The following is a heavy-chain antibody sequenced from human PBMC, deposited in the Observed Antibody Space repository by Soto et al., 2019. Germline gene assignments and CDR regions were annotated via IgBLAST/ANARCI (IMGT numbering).Heavy chain of an antibody. CDR1: GFTFSSHG. CDR3: ARDEKGGLYGPDY. V-gene: IGHV3-33*01. D-gene: IGHD4-17*01. CDR2: IWYDGTNK. J-gene: IGHJ4*02. Sequence: QVQLVESGGGVVQPGRSLRLSCAASGFTFSSHGLHWVRQAPGKGLEWVAVIWYDGTNKNYADSVKGRFTVSRDNSKNTLDLHMNSLRAEVTAVYYCARDEKGGLYGPDYWGQGTLVTVSS.